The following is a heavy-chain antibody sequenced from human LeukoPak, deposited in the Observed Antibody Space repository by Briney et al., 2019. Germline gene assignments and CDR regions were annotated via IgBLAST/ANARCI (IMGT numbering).Heavy chain of an antibody. CDR3: ARSVVTRGYAFDI. V-gene: IGHV3-30*04. CDR2: ISYDGSNK. Sequence: PGGSLRLSCAASGFTFSSYATHWVRQAPGKGLEWVAVISYDGSNKYYADSVKGRFTISRDNSKNTLYLQMNSLRAEDTAVYYCARSVVTRGYAFDIWGQGTMVTVSS. D-gene: IGHD2-21*02. J-gene: IGHJ3*02. CDR1: GFTFSSYA.